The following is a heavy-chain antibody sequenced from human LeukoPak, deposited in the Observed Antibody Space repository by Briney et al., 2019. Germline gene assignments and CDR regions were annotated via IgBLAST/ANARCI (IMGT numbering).Heavy chain of an antibody. CDR1: GFTFSDYN. Sequence: PGRSLRLSCAASGFTFSDYNMHRVRQAPGKGLDWVALMSPDGNKKYYADSVKGRFTISRDNSKNTVDLQLNSLRAEDTAVYYCARDLIGRYTFDYCGQGTPVTVSS. V-gene: IGHV3-30-3*01. CDR2: MSPDGNKK. CDR3: ARDLIGRYTFDY. D-gene: IGHD3-10*01. J-gene: IGHJ4*02.